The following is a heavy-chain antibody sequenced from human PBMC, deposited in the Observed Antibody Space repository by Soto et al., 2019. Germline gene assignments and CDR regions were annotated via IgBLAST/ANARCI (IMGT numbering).Heavy chain of an antibody. CDR3: ARDFGYGDLAAFDI. V-gene: IGHV3-21*01. CDR1: GFTFSSYS. CDR2: ISSSSSYI. J-gene: IGHJ3*02. Sequence: PRGSLRLSCAASGFTFSSYSMNWVRQAPGKGLEWVSSISSSSSYIYYADSVKGRFTISRDNAKNSLYLQMNSLRAEDTAVYYCARDFGYGDLAAFDIWGQGTMVTVSS. D-gene: IGHD4-17*01.